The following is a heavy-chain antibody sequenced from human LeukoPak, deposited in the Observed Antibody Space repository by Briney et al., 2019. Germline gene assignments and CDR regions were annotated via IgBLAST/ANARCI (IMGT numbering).Heavy chain of an antibody. J-gene: IGHJ4*02. V-gene: IGHV3-48*03. CDR1: VYIFSRYE. Sequence: GGSLRLFCGASVYIFSRYEMIGARGARGKARVGVSYMSSSGSNIYYADSVRGRHPIQRDNAKNSLYLQMNSLRAEDTAVYYCAARLPRYSSGWHDLDYWGQGTLVTVSS. D-gene: IGHD6-19*01. CDR2: MSSSGSNI. CDR3: AARLPRYSSGWHDLDY.